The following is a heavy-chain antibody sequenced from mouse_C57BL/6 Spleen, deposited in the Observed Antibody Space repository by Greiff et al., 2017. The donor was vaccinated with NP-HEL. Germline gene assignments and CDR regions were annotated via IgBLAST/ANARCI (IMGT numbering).Heavy chain of an antibody. CDR3: ARAPTYYYGSSYWYFDV. J-gene: IGHJ1*03. D-gene: IGHD1-1*01. V-gene: IGHV5-16*01. CDR2: INYDGSST. CDR1: GFTFSDYY. Sequence: EVQVVESEGGLVQPGSSMKLSCTASGFTFSDYYMAWVRQVPEKGLEWVANINYDGSSTYYLDSLKSRFIISRDNAKNILYLQMSSLKSEDTATYYCARAPTYYYGSSYWYFDVWGTGTTVTVSS.